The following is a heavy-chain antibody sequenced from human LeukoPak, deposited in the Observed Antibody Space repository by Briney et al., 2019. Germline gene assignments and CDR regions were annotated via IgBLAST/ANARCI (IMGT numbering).Heavy chain of an antibody. V-gene: IGHV3-23*01. D-gene: IGHD3-10*01. J-gene: IGHJ4*02. CDR1: GFTFTNYA. CDR2: ISGGGANT. CDR3: AKETFYYGSGSFMGY. Sequence: GGSLRLSCAASGFTFTNYAMSWVRQAPGKGLEWVSAISGGGANTYYADSVKGRFTVSRDNSKNTLYLQMNSLRAEDTAVYYCAKETFYYGSGSFMGYWGQGTLVTVSS.